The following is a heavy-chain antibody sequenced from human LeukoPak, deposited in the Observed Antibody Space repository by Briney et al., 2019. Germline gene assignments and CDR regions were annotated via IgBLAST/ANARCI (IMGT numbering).Heavy chain of an antibody. Sequence: PSETLSLTCTVSGGSISSYCWSWIRQPPGKGLEWIGYIYYSGSTNYNPSLKSRVTISVDTSKNQFSLKLSSVTAADTAVYYCARDSYGSGRPNDAFDIWGQGTMVTVSS. CDR3: ARDSYGSGRPNDAFDI. D-gene: IGHD3-10*01. V-gene: IGHV4-59*01. J-gene: IGHJ3*02. CDR1: GGSISSYC. CDR2: IYYSGST.